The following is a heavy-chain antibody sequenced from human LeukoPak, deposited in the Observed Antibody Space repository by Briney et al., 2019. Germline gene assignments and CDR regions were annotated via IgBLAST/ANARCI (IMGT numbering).Heavy chain of an antibody. V-gene: IGHV5-51*01. D-gene: IGHD2-2*01. Sequence: GESLKISCKGSGYSFTSYWIGWVRQMPGKGLEWMGIIYPGDSDTRYSPSFQGQVIISADKSISTAYLQWSSLKASDTAMYYCARRHCSSTSCYDFDYWGQGTLVTVSS. CDR2: IYPGDSDT. CDR3: ARRHCSSTSCYDFDY. CDR1: GYSFTSYW. J-gene: IGHJ4*02.